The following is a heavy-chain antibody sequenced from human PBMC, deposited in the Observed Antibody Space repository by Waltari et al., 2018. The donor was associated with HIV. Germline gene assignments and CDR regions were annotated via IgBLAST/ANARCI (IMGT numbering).Heavy chain of an antibody. CDR1: DDVTLNDHF. V-gene: IGHV4-34*08. Sequence: QWGSGLLQPSETLFVTCAVYDDVTLNDHFWAWTRLSPGRGLEWIGEIGQWGETKYNPSRNSRVSLSVDRSKSHFSLTLTSVTAADTATYFFAKVDLAIGGTLRLWSQGTRVVVS. CDR3: AKVDLAIGGTLRL. J-gene: IGHJ6*02. D-gene: IGHD3-10*01. CDR2: IGQWGET.